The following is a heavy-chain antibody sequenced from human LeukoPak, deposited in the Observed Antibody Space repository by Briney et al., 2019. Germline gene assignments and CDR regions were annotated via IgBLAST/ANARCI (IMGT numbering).Heavy chain of an antibody. D-gene: IGHD6-13*01. CDR2: IYSGGST. CDR3: VKEGGTYSSSWYDY. CDR1: GFTVSSNY. J-gene: IGHJ4*02. Sequence: GGSLRLSCAASGFTVSSNYMSWVRQAPGKGLEWVSVIYSGGSTDYADSVKGRFTISRDNSKNTLYLQMSSLRAEDTAVYYCVKEGGTYSSSWYDYWGQGTLVTVSS. V-gene: IGHV3-66*01.